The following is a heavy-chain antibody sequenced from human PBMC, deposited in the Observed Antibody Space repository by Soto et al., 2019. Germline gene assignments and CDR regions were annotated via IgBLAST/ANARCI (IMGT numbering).Heavy chain of an antibody. D-gene: IGHD1-26*01. Sequence: QLQLQESGPGLVKPSETLSLTCAVSGDSITGENWWTWVRQPPGKGLEWIGSINYGGTTYYNPSLKTRVTMSVDTSNNQFFLKLRSVTAADTAVFYCARQRGLGKWYFDYWAREPWSPSP. J-gene: IGHJ4*02. CDR2: INYGGTT. CDR3: ARQRGLGKWYFDY. CDR1: GDSITGENW. V-gene: IGHV4-39*01.